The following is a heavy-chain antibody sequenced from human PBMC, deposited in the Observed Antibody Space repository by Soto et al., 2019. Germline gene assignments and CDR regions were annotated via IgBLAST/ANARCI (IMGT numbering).Heavy chain of an antibody. CDR3: ARHNPAYCSGGSCYGMDV. J-gene: IGHJ6*02. CDR2: IYPGDSDT. Sequence: GESLKISCKGSGYSFASYWIGWVRQMPGKGLEWMGIIYPGDSDTRYGPSFQGQVTISADKSISTAYLQWSSLKASDTAMYYCARHNPAYCSGGSCYGMDVWGQGTTVTVSS. D-gene: IGHD2-15*01. CDR1: GYSFASYW. V-gene: IGHV5-51*01.